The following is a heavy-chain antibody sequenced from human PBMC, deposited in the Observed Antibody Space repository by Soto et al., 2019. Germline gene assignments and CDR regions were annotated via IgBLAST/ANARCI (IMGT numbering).Heavy chain of an antibody. J-gene: IGHJ4*02. CDR2: ISSDGGST. CDR1: GFTFRGYA. Sequence: EVLLVESGGGLVQPGGSLRLSCAASGFTFRGYAMHWVRQAPGKGLEYVSRISSDGGSTYYVNSVKGRFAISRDNSKNAMYLQLGSLRTDDMAVYYCARDGVARRAFDYWGQGTLVTVSS. D-gene: IGHD3-3*01. V-gene: IGHV3-64*01. CDR3: ARDGVARRAFDY.